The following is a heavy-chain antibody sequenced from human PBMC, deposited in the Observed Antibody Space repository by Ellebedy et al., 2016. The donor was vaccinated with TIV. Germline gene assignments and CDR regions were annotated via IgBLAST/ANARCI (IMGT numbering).Heavy chain of an antibody. V-gene: IGHV3-9*01. CDR3: AKGSTTHRVKFVDY. J-gene: IGHJ4*02. CDR2: ISWNDRSI. D-gene: IGHD1-1*01. CDR1: GFNLSTYT. Sequence: PGGSLRLSCAASGFNLSTYTMNWVRQAPGKGMERGSGISWNDRSIGYGYSVQGRFTISRDNAKNSLYLQMNSLRAEDTALYYCAKGSTTHRVKFVDYWGPGTLVTVSS.